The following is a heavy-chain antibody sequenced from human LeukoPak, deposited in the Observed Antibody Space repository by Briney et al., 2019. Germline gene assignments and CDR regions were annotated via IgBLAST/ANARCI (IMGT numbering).Heavy chain of an antibody. D-gene: IGHD6-19*01. V-gene: IGHV5-51*01. Sequence: GESLKISCKGSGYSFTSYWIGWVRQMPGKGLEWMGIIYPGDSDTRYSPSFQGQVTISADKSISTAYLQWSSLKASETAMYYCARRSSGWFGGGNYFDYWGQGTLVTVSS. CDR3: ARRSSGWFGGGNYFDY. CDR1: GYSFTSYW. CDR2: IYPGDSDT. J-gene: IGHJ4*02.